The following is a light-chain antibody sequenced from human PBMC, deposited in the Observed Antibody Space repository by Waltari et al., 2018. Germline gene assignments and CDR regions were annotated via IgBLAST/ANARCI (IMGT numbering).Light chain of an antibody. Sequence: DIVMTQSPDSLAVSLGERATINCKSSQSVLYSSNNDNYLAWYRQKPGQPPKLLFYWASTRASGVPDRFSGSGSGTDFTLTISSLQAEDVAVYYCQQYYTTPRTFGQETTVEIK. CDR2: WAS. CDR3: QQYYTTPRT. J-gene: IGKJ1*01. CDR1: QSVLYSSNNDNY. V-gene: IGKV4-1*01.